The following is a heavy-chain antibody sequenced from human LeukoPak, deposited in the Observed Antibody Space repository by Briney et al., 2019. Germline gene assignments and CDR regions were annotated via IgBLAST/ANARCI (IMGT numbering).Heavy chain of an antibody. J-gene: IGHJ4*02. V-gene: IGHV3-30*18. D-gene: IGHD2-15*01. CDR3: SKEVKMVAATGNDY. Sequence: PGGSLRLSCAASGFIFSRYGMHWARQAPGKGLDWVAVISFDGKVQYYADSVKGRFSISRDNSRNILYLQMNSLGTEDTAIYYCSKEVKMVAATGNDYWGQGTLVTVSS. CDR1: GFIFSRYG. CDR2: ISFDGKVQ.